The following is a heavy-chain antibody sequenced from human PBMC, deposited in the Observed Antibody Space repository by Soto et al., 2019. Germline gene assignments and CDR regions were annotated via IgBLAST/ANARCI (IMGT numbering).Heavy chain of an antibody. Sequence: PSETLSLTCAVYGGSFSGYYWSWIRQPPGKGLEWIGEINHSGSTNYNPSLKSRVTISVDTSKNQFSLKLSSVTAADTAVYYCAMANWGFYYGMAVWGQGTTVTVSS. D-gene: IGHD7-27*01. CDR3: AMANWGFYYGMAV. V-gene: IGHV4-34*01. J-gene: IGHJ6*02. CDR1: GGSFSGYY. CDR2: INHSGST.